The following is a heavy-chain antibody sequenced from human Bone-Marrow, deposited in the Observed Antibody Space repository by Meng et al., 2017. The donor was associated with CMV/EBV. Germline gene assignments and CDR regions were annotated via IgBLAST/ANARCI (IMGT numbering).Heavy chain of an antibody. CDR2: IYYSGST. Sequence: GSLRLSCTVSGGSISSYYWSWIRQPPGKGLEWIGYIYYSGSTYYNPSLKSRVTISVDTSKNQFSLKLSSVTAADTAVYYCARQGHYYGSGSYFHDWFDPWGQGTLVTVSS. CDR1: GGSISSYY. J-gene: IGHJ5*02. D-gene: IGHD3-10*01. CDR3: ARQGHYYGSGSYFHDWFDP. V-gene: IGHV4-59*04.